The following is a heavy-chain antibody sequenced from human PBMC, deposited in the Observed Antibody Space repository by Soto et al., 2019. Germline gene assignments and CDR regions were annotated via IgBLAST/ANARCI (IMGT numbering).Heavy chain of an antibody. CDR3: ASSGGTTSDD. Sequence: GGSLRLSCAASGFTFSSFAMHWVRQAPGKGLEWVAGISYHGNDKYYADSAKGRFTISRDNSKNTLNLQMNSLRAEDTAVYYYASSGGTTSDDWGQGTLVTVSS. CDR2: ISYHGNDK. D-gene: IGHD1-1*01. CDR1: GFTFSSFA. J-gene: IGHJ4*02. V-gene: IGHV3-30*03.